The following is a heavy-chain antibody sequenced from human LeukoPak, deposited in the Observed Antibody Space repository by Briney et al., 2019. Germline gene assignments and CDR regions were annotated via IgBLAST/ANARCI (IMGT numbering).Heavy chain of an antibody. J-gene: IGHJ6*03. CDR3: AKVIYMDV. Sequence: GGSLRLSCAVSGFTFSSYGMHWVRQAPGKGLEWVAFIRYHGSDKYYADSVKGRFTISRDNSKNTLYLQMNSLRVEDTAVYYCAKVIYMDVGGKGTTVIVSS. CDR1: GFTFSSYG. CDR2: IRYHGSDK. D-gene: IGHD2/OR15-2a*01. V-gene: IGHV3-30*02.